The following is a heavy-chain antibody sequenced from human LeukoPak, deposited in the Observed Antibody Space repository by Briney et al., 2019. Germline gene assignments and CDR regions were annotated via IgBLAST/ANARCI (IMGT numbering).Heavy chain of an antibody. CDR1: GYRFSSYW. J-gene: IGHJ4*02. V-gene: IGHV5-51*01. CDR3: ATSPWDYYDSSGYYKFDY. Sequence: GESLKISCKGSGYRFSSYWIGWVRQMPGKGLEWMGIIYPGDSETRYSPSFQGQVTISADKSISTAYLQWSSLKASDTAMYYCATSPWDYYDSSGYYKFDYWGQGTLVTVSS. D-gene: IGHD3-22*01. CDR2: IYPGDSET.